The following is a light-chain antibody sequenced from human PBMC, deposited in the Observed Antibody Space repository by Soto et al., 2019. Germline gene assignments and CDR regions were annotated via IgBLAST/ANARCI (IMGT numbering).Light chain of an antibody. Sequence: TQAACVSGSRGPSLTISCAGTSRHVGGYNYVSLYQQHPAKAPKLMIYEVNNRPSGVSNRFSGSKSGNTASLTISGLQAEDEADYYCSSYTGSSPFVFGTGTKVTVL. CDR2: EVN. CDR1: SRHVGGYNY. J-gene: IGLJ1*01. V-gene: IGLV2-14*01. CDR3: SSYTGSSPFV.